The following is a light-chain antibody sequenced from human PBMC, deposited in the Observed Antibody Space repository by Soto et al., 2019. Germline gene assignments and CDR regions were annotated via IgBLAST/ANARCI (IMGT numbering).Light chain of an antibody. CDR3: QQYGSSPYS. V-gene: IGKV3-20*01. Sequence: EIVLTQSPGTLSLSPGERATLSCRVSRSVRSSYLAWYQQKPGQAPRLLIYGASSRATGIPDRFSGSASGTDFTLTISRLEPEDFAVYYCQQYGSSPYSFGPGTKLEIK. CDR1: RSVRSSY. J-gene: IGKJ2*03. CDR2: GAS.